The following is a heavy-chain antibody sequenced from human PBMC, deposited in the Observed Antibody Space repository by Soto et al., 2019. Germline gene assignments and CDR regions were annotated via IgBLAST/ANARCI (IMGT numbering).Heavy chain of an antibody. CDR2: IYSSGST. V-gene: IGHV4-31*11. D-gene: IGHD6-6*01. CDR3: AREDAARIERWFDA. J-gene: IGHJ5*02. CDR1: GGSIISASYS. Sequence: SETLSLTCAVSGGSIISASYSWNWIRQSPGRGLEWIGHIYSSGSTYYNPSLKSRVSISVDTSNNQFSLKLTSVTAADTAVYFCAREDAARIERWFDAWGQGILVTVS.